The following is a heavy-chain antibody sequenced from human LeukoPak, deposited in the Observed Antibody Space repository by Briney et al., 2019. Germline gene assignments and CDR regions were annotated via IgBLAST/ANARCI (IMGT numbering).Heavy chain of an antibody. V-gene: IGHV1-58*02. CDR1: GFTFTSSA. CDR2: IVVVSGNT. Sequence: GTSVKVSCKASGFTFTSSAMQWLRQARGQRLEWIGWIVVVSGNTNYAQKFQERVTITRDMSTSTAYMELSSLRSEDTAVYYCAADLHDWWVAGYWGQGTLVTVSS. CDR3: AADLHDWWVAGY. D-gene: IGHD2-15*01. J-gene: IGHJ4*02.